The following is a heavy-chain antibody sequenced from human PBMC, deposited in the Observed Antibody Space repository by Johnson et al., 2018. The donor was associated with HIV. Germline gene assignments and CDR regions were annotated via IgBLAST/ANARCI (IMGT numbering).Heavy chain of an antibody. D-gene: IGHD2-15*01. CDR3: ARDSVILVDGAFDI. CDR2: IYSGGST. Sequence: EVQLVESGGGLVQPGGSLRLSCAASGFTVSTNYMSWVRQAPGQGLEWVSVIYSGGSTYYADSVKGRFTISRDNSKNTLYLQMNSLRAEDTAVYYCARDSVILVDGAFDIWGQGTMVTVSS. J-gene: IGHJ3*02. CDR1: GFTVSTNY. V-gene: IGHV3-53*01.